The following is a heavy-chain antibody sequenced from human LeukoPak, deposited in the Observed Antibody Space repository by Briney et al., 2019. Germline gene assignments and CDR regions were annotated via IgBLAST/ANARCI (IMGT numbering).Heavy chain of an antibody. V-gene: IGHV3-15*01. Sequence: GGSLRLSCAASGFTFSNAWMSWVRQAPGKGLERVGRIKSKTDGGTTDYAAPVKGRFTISRDDSKNTLYLQMNSLKTEDTAVYYCTTDDYGGNSEFHWGQGTLVTVSS. CDR2: IKSKTDGGTT. J-gene: IGHJ4*02. D-gene: IGHD4-23*01. CDR3: TTDDYGGNSEFH. CDR1: GFTFSNAW.